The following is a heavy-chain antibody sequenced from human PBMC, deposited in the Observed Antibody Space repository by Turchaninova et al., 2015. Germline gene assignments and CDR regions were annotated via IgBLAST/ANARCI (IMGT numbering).Heavy chain of an antibody. V-gene: IGHV4-38-2*01. Sequence: QVQLQESGPGLVKPSETLPLTCAVSGYSFSTGYYWGWIRPPPGKGLEWIAIIQHNGRTYYNPSLKSRVTISVDTSKDQFSLKLSSVTAADTAVYYCARHREVDNWLDPWGQGTLVTVSS. J-gene: IGHJ5*02. CDR1: GYSFSTGYY. CDR2: IQHNGRT. CDR3: ARHREVDNWLDP. D-gene: IGHD5-24*01.